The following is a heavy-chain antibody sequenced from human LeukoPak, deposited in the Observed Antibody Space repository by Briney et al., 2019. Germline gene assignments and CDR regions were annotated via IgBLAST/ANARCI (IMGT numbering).Heavy chain of an antibody. J-gene: IGHJ6*03. Sequence: ASVKVSCKASGYTFTSYGISWVRQAPGQGLEWMGWISAYNGNTNYAQKLQGRVTMTTDTSTSTAYMELRSLRSDDTAVYYCARAAAAGPPDYYYYYYMDVWGKGTTVTVSS. CDR1: GYTFTSYG. CDR3: ARAAAAGPPDYYYYYYMDV. V-gene: IGHV1-18*01. CDR2: ISAYNGNT. D-gene: IGHD6-13*01.